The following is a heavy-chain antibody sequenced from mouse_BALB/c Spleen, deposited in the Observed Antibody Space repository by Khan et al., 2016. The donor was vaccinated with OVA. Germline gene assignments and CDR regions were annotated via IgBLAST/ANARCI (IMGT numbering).Heavy chain of an antibody. D-gene: IGHD2-12*01. CDR3: ARKNYSYDRYFDV. V-gene: IGHV9-3-1*01. Sequence: QIQLVQSGPELKKPGETVKISCKASGYTSTNYGMNWVKQAPGKGLKWMGWINTYTGEPTYADDFKGRFDFSLETSANTAYLQINNLKNEDTATYFCARKNYSYDRYFDVWGAGTTVTVSS. CDR2: INTYTGEP. J-gene: IGHJ1*01. CDR1: GYTSTNYG.